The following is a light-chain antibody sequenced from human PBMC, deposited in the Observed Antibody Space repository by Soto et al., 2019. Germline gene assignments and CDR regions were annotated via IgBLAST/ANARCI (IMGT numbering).Light chain of an antibody. Sequence: QSVLARPPSASGTPGQRVTISCSGSSSNIGSGHVYWYQQLPGTAPKLLIYRNDQRPSGVADRFSGSKSGTSASLAISGLRSEDEADYYCAAWDDSLWGWVFGGGTQLTVL. CDR3: AAWDDSLWGWV. J-gene: IGLJ3*02. CDR2: RND. V-gene: IGLV1-47*01. CDR1: SSNIGSGH.